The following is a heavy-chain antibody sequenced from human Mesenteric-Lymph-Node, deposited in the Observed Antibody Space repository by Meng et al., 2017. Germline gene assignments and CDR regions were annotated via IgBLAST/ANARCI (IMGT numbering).Heavy chain of an antibody. Sequence: QVAAHVSGPGLGRPSETLSLTCTVSGGSVSSGSYYWSWIRQPPGKGLEWIGYIYYSGSTNYNPSLKSRVTISVDTSKNQFSLKLSSVTAADTAVYYCAREGRFSSFNYWGQGTLVTVSS. CDR2: IYYSGST. CDR1: GGSVSSGSYY. J-gene: IGHJ4*02. V-gene: IGHV4-61*01. D-gene: IGHD2-2*01. CDR3: AREGRFSSFNY.